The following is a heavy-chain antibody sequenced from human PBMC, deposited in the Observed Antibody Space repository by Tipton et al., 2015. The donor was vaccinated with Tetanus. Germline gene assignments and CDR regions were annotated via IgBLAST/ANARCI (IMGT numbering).Heavy chain of an antibody. CDR2: TYYSGST. V-gene: IGHV4-61*01. J-gene: IGHJ4*02. D-gene: IGHD4-17*01. CDR1: GASIGSISYY. Sequence: TLSLTCTVSGASIGSISYYWSWIRQPPGKGLEWIGYTYYSGSTGYNPSLKSRVTISIDSSKNQFSLKLTSVTAADTAVYYCARDERYGDYAYWDQGALVTVSS. CDR3: ARDERYGDYAY.